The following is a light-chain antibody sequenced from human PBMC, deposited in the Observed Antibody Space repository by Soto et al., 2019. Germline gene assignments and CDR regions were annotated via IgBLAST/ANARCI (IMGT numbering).Light chain of an antibody. J-gene: IGLJ2*01. V-gene: IGLV7-43*01. Sequence: QTVVTQEPSLTVSPGGTVTLTCASSAGSVTSAYYTNWLQQKPGQAPRSLMYSTSEKHSWTPARSSGSLLGGKAVLTLSAAQPEDEADHYCLLYSGGAQVLFGGGTKLTVL. CDR3: LLYSGGAQVL. CDR2: STS. CDR1: AGSVTSAYY.